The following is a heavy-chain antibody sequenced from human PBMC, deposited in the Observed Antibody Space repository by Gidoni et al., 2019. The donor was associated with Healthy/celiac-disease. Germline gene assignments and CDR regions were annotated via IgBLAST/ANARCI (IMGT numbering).Heavy chain of an antibody. D-gene: IGHD6-13*01. CDR2: INPNSGGT. Sequence: QVQLVQSGDEVKKTGASVKVFCKASGYTFTDYYNTWVRQVPGQGLEWTVWINPNSGGTNYAQKFQGCVTMTRDTSISTAYMELSRLRSDDTAVYYCERERFIAAAGKALYYYYGIDVWGQGTTVTVSS. CDR1: GYTFTDYY. V-gene: IGHV1-2*04. J-gene: IGHJ6*02. CDR3: ERERFIAAAGKALYYYYGIDV.